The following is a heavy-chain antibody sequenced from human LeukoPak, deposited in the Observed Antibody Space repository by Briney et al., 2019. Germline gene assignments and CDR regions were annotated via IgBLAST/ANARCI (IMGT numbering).Heavy chain of an antibody. Sequence: SETLSLTCTVSGGSISSSSCYWGWIRQPPGKGLEWIGYIYYSGSTTYKPSLKSRVTISVDTSKNQFSLKLSSVTAADTAVYYCARGSGPGGGAFDIWGQGTMVAVSS. CDR1: GGSISSSSCY. D-gene: IGHD2-8*02. CDR2: IYYSGST. CDR3: ARGSGPGGGAFDI. V-gene: IGHV4-61*05. J-gene: IGHJ3*02.